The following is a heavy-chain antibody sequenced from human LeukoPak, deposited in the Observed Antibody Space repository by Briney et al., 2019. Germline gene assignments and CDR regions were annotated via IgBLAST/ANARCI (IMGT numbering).Heavy chain of an antibody. Sequence: GGSLRLSCAASGFTVSSNYMSWVRQAPGKGLEWVSAISGSGGSTYYADSVKGRFTISRDNSKNTLYLQMNSLRAEDTAVYYCAKASAMIVVVSKHFDYWGQGTLVTVSS. CDR3: AKASAMIVVVSKHFDY. V-gene: IGHV3-23*01. D-gene: IGHD3-22*01. CDR1: GFTVSSNY. CDR2: ISGSGGST. J-gene: IGHJ4*02.